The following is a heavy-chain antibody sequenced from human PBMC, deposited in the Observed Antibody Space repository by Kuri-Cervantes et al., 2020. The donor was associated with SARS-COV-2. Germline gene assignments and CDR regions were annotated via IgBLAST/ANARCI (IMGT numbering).Heavy chain of an antibody. CDR1: GASVSSGGYH. CDR2: VFYSGST. D-gene: IGHD2-15*01. J-gene: IGHJ1*01. V-gene: IGHV4-61*08. CDR3: ARDAVGGYDL. Sequence: SETLSLTCTVSGASVSSGGYHWSWIRQSPGKGLEWIGYVFYSGSTKNNPSLRSRVTISIDTSKNQFFLRLTSVTPADAAVYFCARDAVGGYDLWGRGTLVTVSS.